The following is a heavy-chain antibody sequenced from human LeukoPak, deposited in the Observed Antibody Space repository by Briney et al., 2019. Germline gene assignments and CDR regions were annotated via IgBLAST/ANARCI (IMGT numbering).Heavy chain of an antibody. D-gene: IGHD3-3*01. CDR1: GFTLSVHG. Sequence: PGRSLPLSCAASGFTLSVHGMHWVRQAPGKGLEYVAGVSYDGINKYYADSVKGRFTISRDISKNTLSLQMNSLRAEDTAVYYCARGIGHYDFYCDPWGQGTLVTVSS. CDR2: VSYDGINK. CDR3: ARGIGHYDFYCDP. J-gene: IGHJ5*02. V-gene: IGHV3-33*01.